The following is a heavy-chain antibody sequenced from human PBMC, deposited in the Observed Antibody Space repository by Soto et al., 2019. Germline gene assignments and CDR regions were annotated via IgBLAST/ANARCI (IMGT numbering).Heavy chain of an antibody. V-gene: IGHV3-49*03. J-gene: IGHJ4*02. CDR1: GFTFGDYA. D-gene: IGHD3-9*01. CDR2: IRSKAYGGTT. Sequence: GGSLRLSCTASGFTFGDYAMSWFRQAPGKGLEWVGFIRSKAYGGTTEYAASVKGRFTISRDDSKSIAYLQMNSLKTEDTAVYYCTRDYDILTGYYFSDYWGQGTLVTVSS. CDR3: TRDYDILTGYYFSDY.